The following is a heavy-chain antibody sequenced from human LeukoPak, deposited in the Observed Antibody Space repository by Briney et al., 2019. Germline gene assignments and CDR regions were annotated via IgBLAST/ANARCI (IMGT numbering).Heavy chain of an antibody. CDR2: IGPAGDT. J-gene: IGHJ4*02. V-gene: IGHV3-13*01. D-gene: IGHD6-19*01. CDR1: GFTLSTYN. Sequence: GGSLRLSCAASGFTLSTYNMHWVRQATGKGLEWVSAIGPAGDTYYSGSVKGRFTISRENAKNSLYLQMNSMRAGDTAVYYCARVRISDWILDYWGQGALVTVSS. CDR3: ARVRISDWILDY.